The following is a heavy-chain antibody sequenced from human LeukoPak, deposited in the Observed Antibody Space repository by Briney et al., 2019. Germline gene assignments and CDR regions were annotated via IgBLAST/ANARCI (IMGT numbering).Heavy chain of an antibody. Sequence: GGSLRLSCAASGFTFSSYWMHWVSQAPGKGLVWVSRIFSDASSTNYADSVKGRFTISRDNAKNTLYLQMNSLRADDTAVYYCARVLPNSGRYFDYWGQGTLVTVSS. CDR3: ARVLPNSGRYFDY. D-gene: IGHD6-19*01. J-gene: IGHJ4*02. V-gene: IGHV3-74*01. CDR1: GFTFSSYW. CDR2: IFSDASST.